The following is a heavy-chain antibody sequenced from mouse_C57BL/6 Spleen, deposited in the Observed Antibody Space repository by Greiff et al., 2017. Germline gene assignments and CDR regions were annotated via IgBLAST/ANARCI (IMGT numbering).Heavy chain of an antibody. D-gene: IGHD2-4*01. V-gene: IGHV1-64*01. Sequence: QVQLQQPGAELVKPGASVKLSCKASGYTFTSYWMHWVKQRPGQGLEWIGMIHPNSGSTNYNEKFKSKATLTVDKSSSTAYMQLSSLTSEDSAVYYCGRGRYDYDGFAYWGQGTLVTVSA. J-gene: IGHJ3*01. CDR1: GYTFTSYW. CDR3: GRGRYDYDGFAY. CDR2: IHPNSGST.